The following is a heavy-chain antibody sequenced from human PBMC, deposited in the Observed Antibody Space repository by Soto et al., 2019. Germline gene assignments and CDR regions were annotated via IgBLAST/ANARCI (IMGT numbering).Heavy chain of an antibody. D-gene: IGHD3-16*01. CDR3: ARGGAYYFDS. CDR1: GASITNFY. J-gene: IGHJ4*02. V-gene: IGHV4-4*07. Sequence: SETLSLTCPVSGASITNFYWSWIRQSTSKGLEWIGRIYTRGSTDYNPSLKSRVTMSIDTSRNQVSLTLTSVTAADTAVYYCARGGAYYFDSWGQGILVTVSS. CDR2: IYTRGST.